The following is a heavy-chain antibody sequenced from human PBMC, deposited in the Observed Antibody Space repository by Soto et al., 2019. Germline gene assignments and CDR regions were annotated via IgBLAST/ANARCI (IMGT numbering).Heavy chain of an antibody. CDR3: ARAYHYSSTRGLRY. J-gene: IGHJ4*02. CDR1: GFTFSDHF. Sequence: PGGSLRLSCAASGFTFSDHFMDWVRQAPGKGLEWVGRIRNKANSYTTEYAASVKDRFTISRDDSRNSLHLQMDSLKTEDTVVYFCARAYHYSSTRGLRYWGQGTQVTVSS. V-gene: IGHV3-72*01. D-gene: IGHD2-2*01. CDR2: IRNKANSYTT.